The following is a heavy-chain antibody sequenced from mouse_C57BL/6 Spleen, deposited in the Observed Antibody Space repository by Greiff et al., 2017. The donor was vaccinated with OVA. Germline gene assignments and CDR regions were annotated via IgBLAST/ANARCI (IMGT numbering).Heavy chain of an antibody. CDR1: GYTFTDYY. CDR3: ARGDYLYAMDY. J-gene: IGHJ4*01. V-gene: IGHV1-76*01. Sequence: QVQLKESGAELVRPGASVTLSCKASGYTFTDYYINWVKQRPGQGLEWIARIYPGSGNTYYNEKFKGKATLTAEKSSSTAYMQLSSLTSEDSAVYFCARGDYLYAMDYWGQGTSVTVSS. D-gene: IGHD2-4*01. CDR2: IYPGSGNT.